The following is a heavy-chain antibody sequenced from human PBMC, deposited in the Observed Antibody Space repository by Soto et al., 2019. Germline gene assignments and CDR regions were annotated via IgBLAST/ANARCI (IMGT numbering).Heavy chain of an antibody. V-gene: IGHV3-23*01. CDR3: AKAYFVWSSEQPYYFDY. CDR2: ISGSGGRS. CDR1: GFTFSNYA. Sequence: EVQLLDSGGGLVQPGGSLRLSCAASGFTFSNYAMTWFRQGPGKGLEWVSGISGSGGRSYYADSVKGRFTISRDNSKSTLYLQMNSLRAEDTAVYYCAKAYFVWSSEQPYYFDYWGQGTLVTFSS. J-gene: IGHJ4*02. D-gene: IGHD3-16*01.